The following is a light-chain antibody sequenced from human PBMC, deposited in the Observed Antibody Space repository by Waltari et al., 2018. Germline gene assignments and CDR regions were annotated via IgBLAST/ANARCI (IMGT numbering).Light chain of an antibody. CDR2: EVN. CDR3: SSYTISSTYV. J-gene: IGLJ1*01. Sequence: QSALTQPASVSGSPGQSITISFTGTSSDVGNFNLVSWYQQYPGKAPKLMIYEVNTRPSGGSNRFSGSKSGNTASLTISGLQAEDEADYYCSSYTISSTYVFGTGTKVTVL. V-gene: IGLV2-23*02. CDR1: SSDVGNFNL.